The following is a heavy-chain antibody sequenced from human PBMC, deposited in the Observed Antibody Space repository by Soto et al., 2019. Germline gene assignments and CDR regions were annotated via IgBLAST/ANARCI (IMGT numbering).Heavy chain of an antibody. CDR1: GGSITNYY. CDR3: TAGSGWTSDH. V-gene: IGHV4-4*08. D-gene: IGHD6-19*01. Sequence: QVQLQESGPGLVKPSETLSLTCTASGGSITNYYWNWIRQPPGKGLEWIGNINNSENTNYNPSLTRGVSMYLDSPNNQSALKMNSVVAADATVYCCTAGSGWTSDHWGRGTVVTVSS. J-gene: IGHJ4*02. CDR2: INNSENT.